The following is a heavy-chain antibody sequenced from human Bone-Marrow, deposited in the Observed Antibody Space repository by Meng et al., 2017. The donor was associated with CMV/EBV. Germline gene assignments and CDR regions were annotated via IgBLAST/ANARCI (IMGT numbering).Heavy chain of an antibody. CDR3: ARMTIFGFDY. Sequence: GGSLRLSCAVSGFRFSNFSMNWVRQAPGMGLEWVSYISGSSSTIYYADSVKGRFTISRDNAKNSLYLQMNSLRAEDTAVYYCARMTIFGFDYWGQGTLVTVSS. CDR2: ISGSSSTI. CDR1: GFRFSNFS. D-gene: IGHD3-3*01. V-gene: IGHV3-48*04. J-gene: IGHJ4*02.